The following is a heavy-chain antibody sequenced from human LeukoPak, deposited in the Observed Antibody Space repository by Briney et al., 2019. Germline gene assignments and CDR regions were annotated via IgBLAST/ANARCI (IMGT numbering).Heavy chain of an antibody. V-gene: IGHV3-23*01. D-gene: IGHD6-13*01. CDR3: AKARGSSWRQGDY. CDR2: ISGSGGSP. J-gene: IGHJ4*02. Sequence: GGSLRLSCAAPGFTFSSYAMSWVRQAPGKGLEWVSAISGSGGSPYYADSVKGRFTISRDNSKKTLFLQMNSLRAEDTAVYYCAKARGSSWRQGDYWGQGTLVTVPS. CDR1: GFTFSSYA.